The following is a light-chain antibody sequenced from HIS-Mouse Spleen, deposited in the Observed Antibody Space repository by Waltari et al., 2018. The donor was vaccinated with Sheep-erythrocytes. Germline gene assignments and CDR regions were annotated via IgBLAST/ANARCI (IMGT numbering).Light chain of an antibody. J-gene: IGLJ2*01. V-gene: IGLV2-8*01. Sequence: QSALTQPPSASGSPGQSVTISCTGTSSDVGGYNYVTWYQQHPGKAPKRMLYWVSNRPAGCPYRVSGASSGTMATLTISGAQVEDEADYYCYSTDSSGNHRVFGGGTKLTVL. CDR1: SSDVGGYNY. CDR3: YSTDSSGNHRV. CDR2: WVS.